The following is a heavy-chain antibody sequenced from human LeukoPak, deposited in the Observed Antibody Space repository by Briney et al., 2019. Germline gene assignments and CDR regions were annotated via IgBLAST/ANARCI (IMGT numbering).Heavy chain of an antibody. Sequence: ASVKVSCKASGGTFSSYAISWVRQAPGQGLEWLGGIIPIFGTANYAQKFQGRVTITADESTSTAYMELSSLRSDDTAVYCCAREGDGYPSDALDIWGQGTMVTVSS. CDR3: AREGDGYPSDALDI. V-gene: IGHV1-69*13. CDR1: GGTFSSYA. D-gene: IGHD5-24*01. J-gene: IGHJ3*02. CDR2: IIPIFGTA.